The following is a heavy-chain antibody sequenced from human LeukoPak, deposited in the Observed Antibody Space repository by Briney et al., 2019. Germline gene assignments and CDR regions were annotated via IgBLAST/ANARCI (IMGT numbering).Heavy chain of an antibody. CDR3: ARGRSGYSSGWYYFDY. CDR2: IYYSGST. Sequence: SETLSLTCTVSGGSVGSGSYYWSWIRQPPGKGLEWIGYIYYSGSTNYNPSLKSRVTISVDTSKNQFSLKLSSVTAADTAVYYCARGRSGYSSGWYYFDYWGQGTLVTVSS. V-gene: IGHV4-61*01. J-gene: IGHJ4*02. CDR1: GGSVGSGSYY. D-gene: IGHD6-19*01.